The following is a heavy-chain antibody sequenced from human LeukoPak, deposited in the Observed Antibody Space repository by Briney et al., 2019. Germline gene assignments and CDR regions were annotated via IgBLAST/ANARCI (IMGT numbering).Heavy chain of an antibody. V-gene: IGHV1-2*02. CDR1: GYTFTGYY. D-gene: IGHD6-13*01. CDR2: INHNSSGT. CDR3: ARDLDGIAAAGTEY. Sequence: GASVTVSCQASGYTFTGYYMHWVRQAPGQVLDWMGWINHNSSGTNYAQKFQGRVTMTRDTSISTAYMELSRLRSDDTAVYYCARDLDGIAAAGTEYWGQGTLVTVSS. J-gene: IGHJ4*02.